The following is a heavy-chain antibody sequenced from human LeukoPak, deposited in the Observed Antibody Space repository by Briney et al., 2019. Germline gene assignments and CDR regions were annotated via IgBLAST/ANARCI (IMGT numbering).Heavy chain of an antibody. J-gene: IGHJ6*02. Sequence: SQTLSLTCTVSGGSIISGSYYWSWIRQPAGKGLECIGRIYTSGSTNFNPSLKSRVTISVDTSKNQFSLKLSSVTAADTAVYYCARGTFYCSSTSCYRGIYYYYGMDVWGQGTTVTVSS. V-gene: IGHV4-61*02. CDR3: ARGTFYCSSTSCYRGIYYYYGMDV. CDR2: IYTSGST. D-gene: IGHD2-2*01. CDR1: GGSIISGSYY.